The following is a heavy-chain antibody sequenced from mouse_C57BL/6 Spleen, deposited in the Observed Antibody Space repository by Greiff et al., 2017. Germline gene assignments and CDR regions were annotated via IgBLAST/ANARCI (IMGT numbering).Heavy chain of an antibody. D-gene: IGHD4-1*01. CDR1: GYTFTDYN. Sequence: EVQLQQSGPELVKPGASVKIPCKASGYTFTDYNMDWVKQSHGKSLEWIGDINPNNGGTIYNQKFKGKATLTVDKSSSTAYMELRSLTSEDTAVYYCARGENTGTWAYWGQGTLVTVSA. V-gene: IGHV1-18*01. CDR3: ARGENTGTWAY. J-gene: IGHJ3*01. CDR2: INPNNGGT.